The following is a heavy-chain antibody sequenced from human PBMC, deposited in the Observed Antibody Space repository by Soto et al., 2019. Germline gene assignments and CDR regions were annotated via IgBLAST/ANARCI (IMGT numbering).Heavy chain of an antibody. CDR3: AMLNSGSYSYHGMDV. D-gene: IGHD1-26*01. CDR1: GFTFSSYA. Sequence: EVQLLESGGDLVQPGGSLILSCAASGFTFSSYAMNWVRQAPGKGLEWVSAISGSGGNTFYADSVKGRFTISRDNSKNTLCLQMHSPTVEDTAIYYCAMLNSGSYSYHGMDVWGQGTTVTVSS. J-gene: IGHJ6*02. V-gene: IGHV3-23*01. CDR2: ISGSGGNT.